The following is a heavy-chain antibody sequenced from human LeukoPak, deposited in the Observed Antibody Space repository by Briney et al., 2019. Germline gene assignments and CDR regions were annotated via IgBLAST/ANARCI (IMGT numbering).Heavy chain of an antibody. CDR2: ISSDGNDQ. D-gene: IGHD3-9*01. J-gene: IGHJ3*02. CDR3: AKGGPVRYFDWPQSSRDAFDI. Sequence: GGSLRLSCAASGFTFNRYAIHWVRQAPGKGLEWVTVISSDGNDQHYADSVKGRFTISRDNSKNTVFLQMNSLRIDDTAVYYCAKGGPVRYFDWPQSSRDAFDIWGQGTMVTVSS. V-gene: IGHV3-30-3*01. CDR1: GFTFNRYA.